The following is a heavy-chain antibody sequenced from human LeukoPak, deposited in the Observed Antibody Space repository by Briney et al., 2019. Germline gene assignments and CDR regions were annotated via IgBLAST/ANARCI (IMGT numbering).Heavy chain of an antibody. V-gene: IGHV3-7*03. Sequence: GGSLRLSCAVSGFTFRGFWMSWSRQAPGKGLEWVASINSEGRERYYADVVKGRFTISRDNAMNSLYLQINSLRAEDTAVYYCARSSYSSSSSVWGQGTMVTVSS. CDR1: GFTFRGFW. J-gene: IGHJ3*01. CDR3: ARSSYSSSSSV. CDR2: INSEGRER. D-gene: IGHD6-6*01.